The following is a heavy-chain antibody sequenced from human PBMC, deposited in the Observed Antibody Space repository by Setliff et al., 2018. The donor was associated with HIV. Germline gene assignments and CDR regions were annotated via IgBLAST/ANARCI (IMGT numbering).Heavy chain of an antibody. V-gene: IGHV3-23*01. CDR1: GFTFSEIE. CDR2: ISGSRLTP. J-gene: IGHJ4*02. D-gene: IGHD3-9*01. CDR3: TKANYDVLTGYYDY. Sequence: GGSLRLSCGAAGFTFSEIEANWVRQAPGKGLEWVSSISGSRLTPYYADSVKGRFTISRDNSKNTVYLQMNSLRAEDTALYYCTKANYDVLTGYYDYWGQGTLVTVSS.